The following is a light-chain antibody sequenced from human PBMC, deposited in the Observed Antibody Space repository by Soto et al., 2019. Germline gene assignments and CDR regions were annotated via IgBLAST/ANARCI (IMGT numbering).Light chain of an antibody. J-gene: IGKJ1*01. CDR1: QSVSTN. V-gene: IGKV3-15*01. CDR3: QHYNNWPPWT. Sequence: IVMTQSPGTLSVSPGERATLSCRASQSVSTNLAWYQQKPGQAPRLLIYGASTRATGIPARFSGSGSGTDFTLTISSLQSEDFAVYYCQHYNNWPPWTFGQGTKVEIK. CDR2: GAS.